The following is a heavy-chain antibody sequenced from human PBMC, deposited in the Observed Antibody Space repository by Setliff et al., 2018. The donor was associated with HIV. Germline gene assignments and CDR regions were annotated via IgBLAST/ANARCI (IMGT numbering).Heavy chain of an antibody. J-gene: IGHJ5*02. CDR3: AREYSGSGINFNPLT. D-gene: IGHD3-10*01. CDR1: GVSISSRSW. Sequence: PSETLSLTCAVSGVSISSRSWWSWVRQPPGKGLEWIGEINYSGNTNYNPSLKTRVTISVDKSKNQFFLNLKSVTAADTAVYFCAREYSGSGINFNPLTWGQGTLVTVSS. CDR2: INYSGNT. V-gene: IGHV4-4*02.